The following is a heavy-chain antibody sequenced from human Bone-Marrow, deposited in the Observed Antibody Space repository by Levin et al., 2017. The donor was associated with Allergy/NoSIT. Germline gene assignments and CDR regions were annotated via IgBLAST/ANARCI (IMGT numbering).Heavy chain of an antibody. Sequence: LTGGSLRLSCAASGFSFRSYGMHWVRQAPGKGLEWVGLISYDGDFIFYGGSVKGRFTISRDNSNNTLFLQMDSLRAEDTAIYYCAKSPTLTGYYEWFDPWGQGTLVTVSS. CDR3: AKSPTLTGYYEWFDP. D-gene: IGHD3-9*01. CDR1: GFSFRSYG. CDR2: ISYDGDFI. J-gene: IGHJ5*02. V-gene: IGHV3-30*18.